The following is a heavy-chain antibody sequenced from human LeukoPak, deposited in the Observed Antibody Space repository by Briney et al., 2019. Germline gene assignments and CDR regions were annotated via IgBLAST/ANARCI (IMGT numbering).Heavy chain of an antibody. CDR1: GYSISSGYY. D-gene: IGHD5-12*01. CDR3: ARGDRGYSGYDLFDY. J-gene: IGHJ4*02. CDR2: IYHSGGT. V-gene: IGHV4-38-2*02. Sequence: SETLSLTCTVSGYSISSGYYWGWIRQPPGKGLEWIGSIYHSGGTYYNPSLKSRVTISVDTSKNQFSLKLSSVTAADTAVYYCARGDRGYSGYDLFDYWGQGTLVTVAS.